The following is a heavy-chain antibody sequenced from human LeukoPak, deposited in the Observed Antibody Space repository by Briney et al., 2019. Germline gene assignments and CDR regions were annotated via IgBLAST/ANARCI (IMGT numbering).Heavy chain of an antibody. CDR2: INPNSGGT. Sequence: GASVKVSCKASGYTFTGYYMHWVRQAPGQGLEWMGWINPNSGGTNYAQKFQGRVTITADESTSTAYMELSSLRSEDTAVYYCARDHDRVVVAAASHAHYYYGMDVWGQGTTVTVSS. J-gene: IGHJ6*02. D-gene: IGHD2-2*01. CDR1: GYTFTGYY. V-gene: IGHV1-2*02. CDR3: ARDHDRVVVAAASHAHYYYGMDV.